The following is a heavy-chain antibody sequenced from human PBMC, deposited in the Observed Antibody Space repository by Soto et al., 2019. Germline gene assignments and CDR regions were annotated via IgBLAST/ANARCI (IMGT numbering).Heavy chain of an antibody. CDR1: GYTFTSYD. J-gene: IGHJ5*02. Sequence: ASVKVSCKASGYTFTSYDINWVRQATGQGLEWMGWMNPNSGNTGYAQKFQGRVTMTRNTSISTAYMELSSLRSEDTAVYYCARGAAITMFGVVIHNWFDTWGKGSRVTVAS. V-gene: IGHV1-8*01. D-gene: IGHD3-3*01. CDR3: ARGAAITMFGVVIHNWFDT. CDR2: MNPNSGNT.